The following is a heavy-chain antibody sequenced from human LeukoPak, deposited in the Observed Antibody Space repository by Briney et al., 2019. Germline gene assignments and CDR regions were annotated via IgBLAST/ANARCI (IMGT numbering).Heavy chain of an antibody. CDR2: IYTSGST. D-gene: IGHD3-16*01. Sequence: PSETLSLTCTVSGGSISSGSYYWSWIRQPAGKGLEWIGRIYTSGSTNYNPSLKSRVTISVDTSKNQFSLKLSSVTAADTAVYYSARAGEGPRSIVYRGEGTPGTVSP. CDR1: GGSISSGSYY. CDR3: ARAGEGPRSIVY. V-gene: IGHV4-61*02. J-gene: IGHJ4*02.